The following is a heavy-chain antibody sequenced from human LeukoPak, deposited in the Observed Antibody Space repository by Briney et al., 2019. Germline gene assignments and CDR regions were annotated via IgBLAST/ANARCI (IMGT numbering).Heavy chain of an antibody. V-gene: IGHV4-34*01. CDR1: GGSFSGYY. J-gene: IGHJ4*02. Sequence: SETLSLTCAVYGGSFSGYYWSWIRQPPGRGLEWIGEINHSGSTNYNPSLKSRVTISVDTSKNQCSLKLSSVPDADTAVYYCASSGIAVAGSRYCFGYWGQGTLVTVSS. D-gene: IGHD6-19*01. CDR3: ASSGIAVAGSRYCFGY. CDR2: INHSGST.